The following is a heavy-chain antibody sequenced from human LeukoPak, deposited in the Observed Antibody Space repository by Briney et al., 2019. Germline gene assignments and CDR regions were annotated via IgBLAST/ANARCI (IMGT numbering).Heavy chain of an antibody. CDR2: INSDGSST. CDR3: ARNPAGTFDY. CDR1: GFTFSSYW. Sequence: PGGSLRLSCAASGFTFSSYWMHWVRQAPGKGLGWVSRINSDGSSTSYADSVKGRFTIFRDNAKNTLYLQMNSLRAEDTAVYYCARNPAGTFDYWGQGTLATVSS. D-gene: IGHD6-13*01. J-gene: IGHJ4*02. V-gene: IGHV3-74*01.